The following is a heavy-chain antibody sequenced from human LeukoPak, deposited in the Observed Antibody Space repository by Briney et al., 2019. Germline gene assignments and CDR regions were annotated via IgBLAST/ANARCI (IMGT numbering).Heavy chain of an antibody. CDR1: GYAFTSYY. V-gene: IGHV1-46*01. CDR3: ARIWAPAAGTPGPFDY. J-gene: IGHJ4*02. Sequence: ASVKVSCKASGYAFTSYYMHWVRQAPGQGLEWMGIINPSGGSTSYAQKFQGRVTMTRDTSTSTVYMELSSLRSGDTAVYYCARIWAPAAGTPGPFDYWGQGTLVTVSS. D-gene: IGHD6-13*01. CDR2: INPSGGST.